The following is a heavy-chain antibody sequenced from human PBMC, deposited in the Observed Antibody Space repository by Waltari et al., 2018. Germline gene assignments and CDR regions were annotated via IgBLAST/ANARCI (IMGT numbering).Heavy chain of an antibody. V-gene: IGHV4-34*02. Sequence: QVQLQQWGAGLLQPSETLSLTCAVNGGSFNAYYWGWIRQSPGKGLQWIGGINLAGNRNYNPSLKSRVTMLVDTSRSQFSLKMSSMTAADTALYYCVRLEDCSGPGGNCYGGDPFALDVWGQGTTVTVSS. CDR3: VRLEDCSGPGGNCYGGDPFALDV. J-gene: IGHJ6*02. CDR2: INLAGNR. D-gene: IGHD2-15*01. CDR1: GGSFNAYY.